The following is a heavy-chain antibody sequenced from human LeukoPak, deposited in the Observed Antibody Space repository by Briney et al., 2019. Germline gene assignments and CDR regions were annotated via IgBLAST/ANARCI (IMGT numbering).Heavy chain of an antibody. CDR3: ARDGQPFDS. Sequence: PGGSLRLSCAASGFTFSSYWMSWVRQAPGKGLEWVANMNQAGSGKYYVDSVKGRFTISRDNAKNSLSLQMNSLRAEDTAVYYCARDGQPFDSWGQGTLVTVSS. D-gene: IGHD6-13*01. CDR1: GFTFSSYW. J-gene: IGHJ4*02. CDR2: MNQAGSGK. V-gene: IGHV3-7*04.